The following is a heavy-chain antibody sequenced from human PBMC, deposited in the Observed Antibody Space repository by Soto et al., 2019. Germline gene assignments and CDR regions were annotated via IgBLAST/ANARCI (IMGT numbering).Heavy chain of an antibody. Sequence: EVQLLESGGGIVQPGGSLRLSCAASGFIFNAYAMTWVRQAPGKGLEWVSAIGGSGGNTYYAASVKDRFTISRDNSRDTVDLQMNSLIAEDTAVYYCARVASDYMNSLDNWGQGILVTVSS. J-gene: IGHJ4*02. CDR3: ARVASDYMNSLDN. V-gene: IGHV3-23*01. D-gene: IGHD4-4*01. CDR1: GFIFNAYA. CDR2: IGGSGGNT.